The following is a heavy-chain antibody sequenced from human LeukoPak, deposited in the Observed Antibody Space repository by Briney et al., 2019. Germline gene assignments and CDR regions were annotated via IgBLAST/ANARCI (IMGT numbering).Heavy chain of an antibody. CDR1: RFTFSSYA. J-gene: IGHJ6*02. Sequence: GGSLRLSCAASRFTFSSYAMNWVRQAPGKGLEWVSYISSSSSIYYADSVKGRFTISRDKAKNSLYLQMNSLRDEDTAVYYCARGISAAGHYYGLDVWGQGTTVTVSS. V-gene: IGHV3-48*02. CDR3: ARGISAAGHYYGLDV. CDR2: ISSSSSI. D-gene: IGHD6-13*01.